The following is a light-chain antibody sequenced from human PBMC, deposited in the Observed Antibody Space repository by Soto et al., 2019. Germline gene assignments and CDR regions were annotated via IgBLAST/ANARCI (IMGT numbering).Light chain of an antibody. CDR1: QSVSSY. CDR2: DAS. J-gene: IGKJ2*01. Sequence: EIVLTQSPATLSLSPGERATLSCRASQSVSSYLAWYQHKPGQAPRLLIYDASNRATGIPARFSGSGSGTDFTLTISSLEPEDFEVYYCQQRSNWYTFGQGTKLEIK. V-gene: IGKV3-11*01. CDR3: QQRSNWYT.